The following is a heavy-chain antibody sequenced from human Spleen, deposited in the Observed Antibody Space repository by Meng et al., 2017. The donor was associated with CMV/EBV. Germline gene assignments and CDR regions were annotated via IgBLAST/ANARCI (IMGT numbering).Heavy chain of an antibody. CDR1: GYTFTGYY. J-gene: IGHJ4*02. D-gene: IGHD3-22*01. V-gene: IGHV1-69*05. Sequence: SVKVSCKTSGYTFTGYYMHWVRQAPGQGLEWMGWIVPFFGAPKYAQKFQGRITITTDEFTTTAYMELSSLRSEDTAVYYCASSYYYDSSGYVYFDFWGQGTLVTVSS. CDR2: IVPFFGAP. CDR3: ASSYYYDSSGYVYFDF.